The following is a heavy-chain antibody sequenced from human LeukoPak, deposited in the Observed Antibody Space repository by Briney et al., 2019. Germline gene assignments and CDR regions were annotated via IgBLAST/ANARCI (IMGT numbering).Heavy chain of an antibody. J-gene: IGHJ6*02. V-gene: IGHV3-23*01. Sequence: GASLRLSCAASGFTFGSYAMSWVRQAPGKGLEWVSAISTSGGSTFYADSVKPRFTISRDNSKNTLYLQMNSLRADDTAMYYCSRYCISTTCPSTDYYAMNVWGQGTTVTVSS. CDR2: ISTSGGST. D-gene: IGHD2-2*01. CDR1: GFTFGSYA. CDR3: SRYCISTTCPSTDYYAMNV.